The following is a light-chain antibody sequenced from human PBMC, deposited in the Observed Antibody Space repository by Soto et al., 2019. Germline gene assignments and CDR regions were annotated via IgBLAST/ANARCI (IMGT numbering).Light chain of an antibody. Sequence: EIVLTQSPRTLSLSPGERATLFCRASQSVSRSYLVWYQQKPGQAPRLLIYGAFNRATGIPDRFSGSGSGTDFTLTISRLEPEDFAVYYCQQYGRSPTTFGQGTKV. CDR1: QSVSRSY. CDR2: GAF. CDR3: QQYGRSPTT. J-gene: IGKJ1*01. V-gene: IGKV3-20*01.